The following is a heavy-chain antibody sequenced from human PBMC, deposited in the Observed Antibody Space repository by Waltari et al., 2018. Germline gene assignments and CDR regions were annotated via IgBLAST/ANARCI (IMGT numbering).Heavy chain of an antibody. Sequence: QVQLVQSGAEVKKPGSSVKVSCKASGGTFSSYAISWVRQAPGQGLEWMGGIIPIFGTANYAQKFQGRVTITADKSTSTAYMELSSLRSEDTAVYYCARGGIAVAGTGWYYFDYWGQGTLVTVSS. CDR1: GGTFSSYA. V-gene: IGHV1-69*14. CDR2: IIPIFGTA. J-gene: IGHJ4*02. D-gene: IGHD6-19*01. CDR3: ARGGIAVAGTGWYYFDY.